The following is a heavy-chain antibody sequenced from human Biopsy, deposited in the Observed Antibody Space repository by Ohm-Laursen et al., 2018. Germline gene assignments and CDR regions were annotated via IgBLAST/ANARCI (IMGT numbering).Heavy chain of an antibody. Sequence: ASVKVSCKASGYTFTSFDITWGRQASGQGPEWIGWLNPVSGNSNFGQKFRGRVTVTSDTSISTAYMELSGLTSDDTATYYCGRAVRNQLLTDPWGQGTLVTVTS. CDR3: GRAVRNQLLTDP. V-gene: IGHV1-8*01. J-gene: IGHJ5*02. D-gene: IGHD1-7*01. CDR1: GYTFTSFD. CDR2: LNPVSGNS.